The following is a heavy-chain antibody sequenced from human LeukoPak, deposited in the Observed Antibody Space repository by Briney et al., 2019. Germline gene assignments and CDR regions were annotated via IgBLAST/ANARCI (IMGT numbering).Heavy chain of an antibody. V-gene: IGHV1-69*13. CDR2: IIPIFGTA. CDR1: GGTFSSYA. CDR3: ASRPITMVRGVIEYYFDY. Sequence: SVKVSCKASGGTFSSYAISWVRQAPGQGLEWMGGIIPIFGTANYAQKFQGRVTITADESTSTAYMGLSSLRSEDTAVYYCASRPITMVRGVIEYYFDYWGQGTLVTVSS. D-gene: IGHD3-10*01. J-gene: IGHJ4*02.